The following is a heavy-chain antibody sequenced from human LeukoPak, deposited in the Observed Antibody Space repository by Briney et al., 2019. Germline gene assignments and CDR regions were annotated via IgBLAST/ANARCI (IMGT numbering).Heavy chain of an antibody. J-gene: IGHJ4*02. CDR1: GGSISSYY. CDR2: IYYSGST. CDR3: AREVIAAAAIGFDY. Sequence: SETLSLTCTVSGGSISSYYWSWIRQPPGKGLEWIGYIYYSGSTNYNPSLKSRVTISVDTSKNQFSLKLSSVTAADTAVYYCAREVIAAAAIGFDYWGQGTLVTVSS. D-gene: IGHD6-13*01. V-gene: IGHV4-59*12.